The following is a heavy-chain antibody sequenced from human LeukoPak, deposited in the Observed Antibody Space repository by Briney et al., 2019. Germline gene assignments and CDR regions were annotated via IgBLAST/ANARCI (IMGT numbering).Heavy chain of an antibody. Sequence: TSETLSLTCAVYGGSFSGYYWSWIRQPPGKGLEWIGEINHSGSTNYNPSLKSRVTISVDTSKNQFSLKLSSVTAADTAVYYCARDLYSSRTNDAFVIWGQGTMVTVSS. D-gene: IGHD6-13*01. CDR2: INHSGST. CDR3: ARDLYSSRTNDAFVI. V-gene: IGHV4-34*01. CDR1: GGSFSGYY. J-gene: IGHJ3*02.